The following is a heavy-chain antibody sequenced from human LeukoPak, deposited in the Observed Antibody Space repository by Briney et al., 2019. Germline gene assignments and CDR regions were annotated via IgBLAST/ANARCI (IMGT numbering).Heavy chain of an antibody. CDR3: AKDQRSVRLLEWYNYYFYGLDV. D-gene: IGHD3-3*01. CDR2: ISASGGST. CDR1: GFTFSSYA. Sequence: GGSLRLSCAASGFTFSSYAMTWVRQAPGKGLEWVSSISASGGSTYYADSVVGRFTISRDKSKNTVYVQVSSLRAEDTAVYYCAKDQRSVRLLEWYNYYFYGLDVWGQGTTVTVSS. V-gene: IGHV3-23*01. J-gene: IGHJ6*02.